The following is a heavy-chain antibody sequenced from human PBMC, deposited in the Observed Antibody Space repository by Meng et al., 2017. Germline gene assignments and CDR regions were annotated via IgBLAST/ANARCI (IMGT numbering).Heavy chain of an antibody. J-gene: IGHJ4*02. CDR1: GGSFSGYY. Sequence: QVQLKPWGQGLLKPSVSLSLPCAVYGGSFSGYYWSWIRQPPGKGLEWIGEINHSGSTNYNPSLKSRVTISVDTSKNQFSLKLSSVTAADTAVYYCARGPLVHQYFDYWGQGTLVTVSS. CDR3: ARGPLVHQYFDY. D-gene: IGHD6-13*01. CDR2: INHSGST. V-gene: IGHV4-34*01.